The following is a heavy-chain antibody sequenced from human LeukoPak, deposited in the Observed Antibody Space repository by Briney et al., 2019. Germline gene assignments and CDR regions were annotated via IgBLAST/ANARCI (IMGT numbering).Heavy chain of an antibody. J-gene: IGHJ4*02. CDR3: ARPRMRTNYFDY. CDR2: IYYSGST. Sequence: SETLSLTCSVSGGSISSSSYYWGWTRQPPGKGLEWIGSIYYSGSTYYNLSLKSRVTISVDTSKNQFSLKLSSVTAADTAVYYCARPRMRTNYFDYWGQGTLVTVSS. V-gene: IGHV4-39*01. CDR1: GGSISSSSYY. D-gene: IGHD2-8*01.